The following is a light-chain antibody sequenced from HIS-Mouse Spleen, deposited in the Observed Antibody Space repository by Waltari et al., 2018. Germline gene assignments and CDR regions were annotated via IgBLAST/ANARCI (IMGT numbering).Light chain of an antibody. V-gene: IGKV1-13*02. CDR3: QQFNSYRYT. CDR2: DAS. J-gene: IGKJ2*01. Sequence: AIQLTQSPSFLSASVGDRVTITCRASQGISSSLAWYQQKPGKAPKLLIYDASSLESGVPSRFSGSGSGIEFTLTISSLQPEDFATYYCQQFNSYRYTFGQGTKLEIK. CDR1: QGISSS.